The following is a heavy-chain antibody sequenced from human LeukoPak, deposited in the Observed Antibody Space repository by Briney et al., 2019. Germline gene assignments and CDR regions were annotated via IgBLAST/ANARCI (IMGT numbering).Heavy chain of an antibody. J-gene: IGHJ4*02. CDR2: ISYDGSNK. D-gene: IGHD3-3*01. Sequence: PGGSLRLSCAASGFTFSSYGMHWVRQAPGKGLEWVAVISYDGSNKYYADSVKGRFTISRDNSKNTLYLQMSSLRAEDTAVYYCATFGVIVRNDYFDYWGQGVLVAVSS. V-gene: IGHV3-30*12. CDR1: GFTFSSYG. CDR3: ATFGVIVRNDYFDY.